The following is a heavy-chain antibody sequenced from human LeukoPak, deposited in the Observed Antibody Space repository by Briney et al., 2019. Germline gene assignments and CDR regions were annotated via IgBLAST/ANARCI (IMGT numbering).Heavy chain of an antibody. CDR2: ISYDGSNK. J-gene: IGHJ4*02. CDR3: AGRIAPRRGLDY. V-gene: IGHV3-30-3*01. Sequence: PGGSLRLSCAASGFTFNSYAMHWVRQAPGKGLEWVAVISYDGSNKYYADSVKGRFTISRDNSKNTLYLQMNSLRAEDTAVYYCAGRIAPRRGLDYWGQGTLVTVSS. D-gene: IGHD6-6*01. CDR1: GFTFNSYA.